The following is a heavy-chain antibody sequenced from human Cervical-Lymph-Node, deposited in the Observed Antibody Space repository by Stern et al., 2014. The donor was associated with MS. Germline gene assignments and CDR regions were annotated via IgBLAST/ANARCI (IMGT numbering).Heavy chain of an antibody. D-gene: IGHD6-13*01. J-gene: IGHJ4*02. CDR3: ARGFSSSWYGGRFFNY. CDR2: TYYSGHT. V-gene: IGHV4-59*01. CDR1: GGSLSSYY. Sequence: PLEASAPGLLKPSATLSLSRTVSGGSLSSYYRSWLRPAPGKAPHPIAYTYYSGHTDYNPSLQGRVTVSVDTSKNQVSLRLSSVTAADTAVYYCARGFSSSWYGGRFFNYWGQGTLVTVSS.